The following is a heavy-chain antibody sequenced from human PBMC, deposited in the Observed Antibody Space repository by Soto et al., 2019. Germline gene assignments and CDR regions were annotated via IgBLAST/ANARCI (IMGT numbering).Heavy chain of an antibody. D-gene: IGHD3-16*01. CDR2: INPSGGST. J-gene: IGHJ6*02. CDR1: GYTFTSYY. Sequence: GASVKVSCKASGYTFTSYYMHWVRQAPGQGLEWMGIINPSGGSTSYAQKFQGRVTMTRDTSTSTVYMELSSLRSEDTAVYYCARDLAGDGYNYGMDVWGQGTTVTVSS. V-gene: IGHV1-46*01. CDR3: ARDLAGDGYNYGMDV.